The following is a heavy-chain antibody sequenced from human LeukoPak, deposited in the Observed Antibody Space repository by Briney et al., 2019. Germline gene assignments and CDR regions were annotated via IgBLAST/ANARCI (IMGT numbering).Heavy chain of an antibody. CDR3: ARGGICRSGGSCYSSIDY. CDR1: GFTFSSNS. Sequence: PGGSLRLSCAASGFTFSSNSMNWVRQAPGKGLEWVSLISSDTSHIYYADSVKGRFTISRDNAKNSLSLQMDSLRAEDTAVYYCARGGICRSGGSCYSSIDYWGQGTLVTVSP. D-gene: IGHD2-15*01. CDR2: ISSDTSHI. J-gene: IGHJ4*02. V-gene: IGHV3-21*01.